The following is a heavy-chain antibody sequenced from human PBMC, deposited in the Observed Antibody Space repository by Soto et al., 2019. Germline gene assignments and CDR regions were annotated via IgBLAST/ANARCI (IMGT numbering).Heavy chain of an antibody. CDR2: IYHSGST. V-gene: IGHV4-4*02. J-gene: IGHJ6*02. CDR1: GGSISSSNW. CDR3: ARSVPTKLRNYGMDV. D-gene: IGHD1-7*01. Sequence: PSETLSLTCAVSGGSISSSNWWSWVRQPPGKGLEWIGEIYHSGSTNYNPSLKSRVTISVDKSKNQFSLKLSSVTAVDTAVYYCARSVPTKLRNYGMDVWGQGTTVTVSS.